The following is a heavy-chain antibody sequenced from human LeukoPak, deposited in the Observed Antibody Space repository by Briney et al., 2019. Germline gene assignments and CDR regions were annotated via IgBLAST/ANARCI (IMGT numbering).Heavy chain of an antibody. CDR3: ARTAAGTRGALL. V-gene: IGHV1-2*02. Sequence: ASVKVSCKASGYTFTGYYMHWVRQAPGQGLEWMGWINPNSGGTNYAQKFQGRVTMTRDTSISTTYMELSRLRSDDTAVYYCARTAAGTRGALLWGQGTLVTVSS. D-gene: IGHD6-13*01. J-gene: IGHJ4*02. CDR1: GYTFTGYY. CDR2: INPNSGGT.